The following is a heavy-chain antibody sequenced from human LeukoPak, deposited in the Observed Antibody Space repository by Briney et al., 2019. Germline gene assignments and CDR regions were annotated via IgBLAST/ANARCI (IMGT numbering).Heavy chain of an antibody. Sequence: SETLSLTCTVSGDSVINYYWNWIRQPAGKGLEWIGRFYVSGSTNYNPSLKSRVTLSADTSKNQFSLKLSSVIAADTAVYYCARDAFYDGSGYYPFVFDIWGQGTVVTVSS. D-gene: IGHD3-22*01. CDR1: GDSVINYY. J-gene: IGHJ3*02. V-gene: IGHV4-4*07. CDR2: FYVSGST. CDR3: ARDAFYDGSGYYPFVFDI.